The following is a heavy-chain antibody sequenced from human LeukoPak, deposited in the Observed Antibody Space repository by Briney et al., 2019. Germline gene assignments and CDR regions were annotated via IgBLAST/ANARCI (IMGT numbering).Heavy chain of an antibody. Sequence: GGSLRLSCAASGFTFRSYWMKQDGSDKYYVDSVKGRFTISSDNAKNSVYLQLNSLRAEDTAVYFCARGSPGYSFGFSIWGQGTMVTVSS. CDR1: GFTFRSYW. V-gene: IGHV3-7*03. CDR2: QDGSDK. D-gene: IGHD5-18*01. J-gene: IGHJ3*02. CDR3: ARGSPGYSFGFSI.